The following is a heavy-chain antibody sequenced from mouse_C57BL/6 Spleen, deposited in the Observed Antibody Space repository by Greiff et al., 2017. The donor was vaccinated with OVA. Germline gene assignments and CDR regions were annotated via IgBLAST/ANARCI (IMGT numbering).Heavy chain of an antibody. CDR2: IYPSDSET. CDR3: AREGGYYGNYDYYFDY. Sequence: QVQLKQPGAELVRPGSSVKLSCKASGYTFTSYWMDWVKQRPGQGLEWIGNIYPSDSETHYNQKFKDKATLTVDKSSSTAYMQLSSLTSEDSAVYYCAREGGYYGNYDYYFDYWGQGTTLTVSS. V-gene: IGHV1-61*01. CDR1: GYTFTSYW. J-gene: IGHJ2*01. D-gene: IGHD2-1*01.